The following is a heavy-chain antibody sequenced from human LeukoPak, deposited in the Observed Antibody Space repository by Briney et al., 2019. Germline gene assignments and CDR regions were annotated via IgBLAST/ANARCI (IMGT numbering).Heavy chain of an antibody. V-gene: IGHV3-74*01. CDR1: GFTFSSYW. J-gene: IGHJ4*02. D-gene: IGHD6-13*01. Sequence: GGSLRLSCAASGFTFSSYWMHWVRQAPGRGLVWVSRINSDGSNTRYADSVKGRFTVSRDNAKNTLFLQINNLRAEDTAVYYCARSHASYSSSWRFSYYFDNWGQGTLVTASS. CDR2: INSDGSNT. CDR3: ARSHASYSSSWRFSYYFDN.